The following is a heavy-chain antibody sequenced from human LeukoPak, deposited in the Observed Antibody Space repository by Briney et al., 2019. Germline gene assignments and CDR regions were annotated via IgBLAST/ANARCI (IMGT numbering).Heavy chain of an antibody. D-gene: IGHD3-22*01. CDR3: ARQAYDTGYDAFDI. J-gene: IGHJ3*02. CDR1: AGSISSYY. CDR2: IYSSGST. V-gene: IGHV4-4*07. Sequence: SETLSLTCSVSAGSISSYYWSWIRQPAGKGLEWIGRIYSSGSTNYNPSLTSRVTMSVDASKNHFSLKLTSVTAADTAIYYCARQAYDTGYDAFDIWGQGTMVTVSS.